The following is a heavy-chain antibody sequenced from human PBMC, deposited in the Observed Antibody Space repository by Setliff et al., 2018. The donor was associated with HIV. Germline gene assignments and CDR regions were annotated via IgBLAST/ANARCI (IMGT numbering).Heavy chain of an antibody. Sequence: SQTLSLTCAVYGGSLSGYYWSWVRQSPGRGLEWIGEINQSGNTNFNPSLKSRLIISVDTSKSQFSLKLTSVTAADTALYYCAREGGQGYSGSGSFYHRNFDLWGRGTLVTVSS. D-gene: IGHD3-10*01. J-gene: IGHJ2*01. CDR3: AREGGQGYSGSGSFYHRNFDL. CDR2: INQSGNT. CDR1: GGSLSGYY. V-gene: IGHV4-34*01.